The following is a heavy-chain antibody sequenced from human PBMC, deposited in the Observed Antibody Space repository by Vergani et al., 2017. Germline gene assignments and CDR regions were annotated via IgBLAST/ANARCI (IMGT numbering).Heavy chain of an antibody. Sequence: QVQLQQWGGGLLKPSETLSLTCVVNGGSFTSYHWTWIRQSAGEGLEWVGDIDHTGRPDYNPSLKSRLTMSVAKSRNQFSLTLNSVTATDTAIYFCARVNTETNGHLYYYYYMDVWGQGTAVTVS. CDR1: GGSFTSYH. CDR2: IDHTGRP. J-gene: IGHJ6*03. V-gene: IGHV4-34*01. CDR3: ARVNTETNGHLYYYYYMDV. D-gene: IGHD4-11*01.